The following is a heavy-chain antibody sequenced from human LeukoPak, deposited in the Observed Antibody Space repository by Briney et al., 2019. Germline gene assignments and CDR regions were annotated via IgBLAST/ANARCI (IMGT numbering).Heavy chain of an antibody. CDR3: TRSDDYGDYLVDY. J-gene: IGHJ4*02. CDR2: ITSSGGYI. CDR1: GFTFSTYA. Sequence: GGSLRLSCAASGFTFSTYAMNWVRQAPGKGLEWVSTITSSGGYIYYADSMKGRFTTSRDNAKNSLYLQMTSLRAEDTAVYYCTRSDDYGDYLVDYWGQGTLVTVSS. D-gene: IGHD4-17*01. V-gene: IGHV3-21*01.